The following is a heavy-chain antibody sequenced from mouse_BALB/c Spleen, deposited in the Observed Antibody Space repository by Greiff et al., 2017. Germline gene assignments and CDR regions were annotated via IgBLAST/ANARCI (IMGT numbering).Heavy chain of an antibody. CDR3: ARRDYGSTPYFDY. V-gene: IGHV1-80*01. CDR1: GYAFSSYW. CDR2: IYPGDGDT. J-gene: IGHJ2*01. D-gene: IGHD1-1*01. Sequence: VQLQQSGAELVRPGSSVKISCKASGYAFSSYWMNWVKQRPGQGLEWIGQIYPGDGDTNYNGKFKGKATLTADKSSSTAYMQLSSLTSEDSAVYFCARRDYGSTPYFDYWGQGTTLTVSS.